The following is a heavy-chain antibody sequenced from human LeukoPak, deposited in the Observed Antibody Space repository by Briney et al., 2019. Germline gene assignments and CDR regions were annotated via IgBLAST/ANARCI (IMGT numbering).Heavy chain of an antibody. Sequence: ASVKVSCKASGGTFSSYAISWVRQAPGQGLEWMGGIIPIFGTANYAQKFQGRVTITTDESTSTAYMELRSLRSDDTAVYYCARIRDILTGYSSFDYWGQGTLVTVSS. CDR2: IIPIFGTA. D-gene: IGHD3-9*01. CDR3: ARIRDILTGYSSFDY. J-gene: IGHJ4*02. CDR1: GGTFSSYA. V-gene: IGHV1-69*05.